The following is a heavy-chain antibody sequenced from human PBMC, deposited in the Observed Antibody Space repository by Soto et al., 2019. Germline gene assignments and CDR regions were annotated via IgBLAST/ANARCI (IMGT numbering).Heavy chain of an antibody. CDR3: SRGETQDY. V-gene: IGHV1-69*02. J-gene: IGHJ4*02. CDR2: RSPILGIA. Sequence: QVQLVQSGAEVKKPGSSVKVSCKASGGTFSSYPISWVRQAPGQGLEWLGRRSPILGIANYAQKFQGRVTITADKSTNTAYMERSSRRSEDTDVYYCSRGETQDYWGQGTLVTGSS. CDR1: GGTFSSYP. D-gene: IGHD3-10*01.